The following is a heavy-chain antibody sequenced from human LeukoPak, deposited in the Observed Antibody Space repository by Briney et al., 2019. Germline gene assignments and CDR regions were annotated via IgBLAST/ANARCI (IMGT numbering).Heavy chain of an antibody. J-gene: IGHJ4*01. CDR1: GGSISSYY. CDR3: ARHGPVYFGYDLWSGYLWYFDY. Sequence: PSETLSLTCTVSGGSISSYYWSWIRQPPGKGLEWIGYIYYSGSTNYNPSLKSRVTISVDTSKNQFSLKLSSVTAADTAVYYCARHGPVYFGYDLWSGYLWYFDYWGQGTLVTVSS. V-gene: IGHV4-59*08. CDR2: IYYSGST. D-gene: IGHD3-3*01.